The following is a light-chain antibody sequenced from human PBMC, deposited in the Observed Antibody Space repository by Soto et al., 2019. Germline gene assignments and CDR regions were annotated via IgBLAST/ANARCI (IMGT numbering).Light chain of an antibody. V-gene: IGKV1-9*01. Sequence: IPLTHSPSSLSASVGDRVTITCLADQGISSYLAWYQQKPGKAPKLLIYAASTLQSGVPSRFSGSGSGTDFTLTISSLQPEDFATYYCQQVNSYPVTFGEGTKVDIK. CDR2: AAS. J-gene: IGKJ4*02. CDR1: QGISSY. CDR3: QQVNSYPVT.